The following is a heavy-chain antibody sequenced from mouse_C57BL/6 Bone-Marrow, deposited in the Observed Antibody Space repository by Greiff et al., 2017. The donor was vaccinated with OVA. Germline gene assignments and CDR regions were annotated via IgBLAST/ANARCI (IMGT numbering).Heavy chain of an antibody. CDR3: TRGRLRRGYAMDY. V-gene: IGHV1-15*01. D-gene: IGHD2-4*01. CDR2: IDPETGGT. Sequence: QVQLQQSGAELVRPGASVTLSCKASGYTFTDYEMHWVKQTPVHGLEWIGAIDPETGGTAYNQKFKGKAILTADKSSSTAYMELRSLTSEDSAVYYCTRGRLRRGYAMDYWGQGTSVTVSS. J-gene: IGHJ4*01. CDR1: GYTFTDYE.